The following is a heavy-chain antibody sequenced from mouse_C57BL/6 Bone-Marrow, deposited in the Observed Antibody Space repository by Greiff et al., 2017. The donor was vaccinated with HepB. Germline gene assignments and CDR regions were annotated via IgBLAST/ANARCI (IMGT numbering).Heavy chain of an antibody. CDR3: ARRGYYGGYPRFAY. CDR2: IYPSDSET. CDR1: GYTFTSYW. D-gene: IGHD1-1*02. J-gene: IGHJ3*01. V-gene: IGHV1-61*01. Sequence: QVHVKQSGAELVRPGSSVKLSCKASGYTFTSYWMDWVKQRPGQGLEWIGNIYPSDSETHYNQKFKDKATLTVDKSSSTAYMQLSSLTSEDSAVYYCARRGYYGGYPRFAYWGQGTLVTVSA.